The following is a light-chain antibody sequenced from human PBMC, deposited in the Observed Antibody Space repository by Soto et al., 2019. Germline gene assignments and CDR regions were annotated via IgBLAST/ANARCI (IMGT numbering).Light chain of an antibody. J-gene: IGKJ1*01. V-gene: IGKV1-39*01. Sequence: DIQMTQSPSSLSASVGDSVTITCRASQSIFYYLNWYQQSSGKAPKLLIYAASSLQSGVSSRFSGSGSGTDFTLTISSLQPEDFATYYCQQSYITPPTFGQGTKVEIK. CDR2: AAS. CDR3: QQSYITPPT. CDR1: QSIFYY.